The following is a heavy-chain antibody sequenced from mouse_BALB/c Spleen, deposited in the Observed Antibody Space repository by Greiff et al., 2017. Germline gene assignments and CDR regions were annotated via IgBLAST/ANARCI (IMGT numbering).Heavy chain of an antibody. V-gene: IGHV3-8*02. CDR1: GDSITSGY. D-gene: IGHD2-4*01. J-gene: IGHJ4*01. CDR3: ARVITTGYAMDY. Sequence: EVKLLESGPSLVKPSQTLSLTCSVTGDSITSGYWNWIRKFPGNKLEYMGYISYSGSTYYNPSLKSRISITRDTSKNQYYLQLNSVTTEDTATYYCARVITTGYAMDYWGQGTSVTVSS. CDR2: ISYSGST.